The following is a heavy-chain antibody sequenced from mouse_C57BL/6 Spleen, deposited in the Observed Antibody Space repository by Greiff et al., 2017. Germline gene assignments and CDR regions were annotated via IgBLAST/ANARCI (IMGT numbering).Heavy chain of an antibody. D-gene: IGHD1-1*01. Sequence: LVESGPGLVKPSQSLSLTCSFTGYSITSGYYWNWIRQFPGNKLEWMGYISYDGSNNYNPSLKNRISITRDTSKNQFFLKLNSVTTEDTATYYCAKAQITSGFDYWGQGTTLTVSS. CDR3: AKAQITSGFDY. J-gene: IGHJ2*01. CDR2: ISYDGSN. V-gene: IGHV3-6*01. CDR1: GYSITSGYY.